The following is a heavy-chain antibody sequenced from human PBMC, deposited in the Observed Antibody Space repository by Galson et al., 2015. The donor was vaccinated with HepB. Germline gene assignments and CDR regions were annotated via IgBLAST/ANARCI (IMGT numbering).Heavy chain of an antibody. D-gene: IGHD3-3*01. CDR2: ISGSGGST. V-gene: IGHV3-23*01. Sequence: SLRLSCAASGFTFSSYAMSWVRQAPGKGLEWVSAISGSGGSTYYADSVKGRFTISRDNSKNTLYLQMNSLRAEDTAVYYCARGKEPYDFWSGYCCSLFDYWGQGTLVTVSS. CDR3: ARGKEPYDFWSGYCCSLFDY. CDR1: GFTFSSYA. J-gene: IGHJ4*02.